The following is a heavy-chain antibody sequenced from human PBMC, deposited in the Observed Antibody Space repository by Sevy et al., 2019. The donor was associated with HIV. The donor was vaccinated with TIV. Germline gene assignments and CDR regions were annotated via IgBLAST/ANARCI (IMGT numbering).Heavy chain of an antibody. CDR2: INTYNGNT. CDR1: GYTLSSYG. CDR3: ARDKSVQVIFGVVRYNYGMDV. Sequence: ASVKVSCKASGYTLSSYGISWVRQAPGQGLEWMGWINTYNGNTKYAQKLQGRITMTTDTATSTAYMEVRRLRSDETAVYYCARDKSVQVIFGVVRYNYGMDVWGQGTTVTVSS. J-gene: IGHJ6*02. V-gene: IGHV1-18*01. D-gene: IGHD3-3*01.